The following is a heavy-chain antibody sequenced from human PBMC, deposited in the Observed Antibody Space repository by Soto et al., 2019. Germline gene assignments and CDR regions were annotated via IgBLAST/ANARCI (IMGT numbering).Heavy chain of an antibody. CDR1: GFTFSIYA. Sequence: EVQLLESGGGLVQPGGSLRLSCAASGFTFSIYAMSWVRQAPGKGLEWVSAISGSGDYTYYADSVKGRFAISRDNSKNPLYLQMNRLRAEDTAVYYCAKVLTAVAGTYDYWGQGTLVTVSS. V-gene: IGHV3-23*01. D-gene: IGHD6-19*01. CDR3: AKVLTAVAGTYDY. J-gene: IGHJ4*02. CDR2: ISGSGDYT.